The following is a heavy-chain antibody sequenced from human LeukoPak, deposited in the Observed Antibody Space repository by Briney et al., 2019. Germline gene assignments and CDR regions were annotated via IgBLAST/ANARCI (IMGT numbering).Heavy chain of an antibody. CDR1: GGTFSSYA. Sequence: GSSVKVSCKASGGTFSSYAISWVRQAPGQGLEWMGGIIPIFGTANYAQKFQGRVTITTDESTSTAYMELSSLGSEDTAVYYCARVRRYGDYAYYYYYMDVWGKGTTVTVSS. V-gene: IGHV1-69*05. J-gene: IGHJ6*03. CDR2: IIPIFGTA. D-gene: IGHD4-17*01. CDR3: ARVRRYGDYAYYYYYMDV.